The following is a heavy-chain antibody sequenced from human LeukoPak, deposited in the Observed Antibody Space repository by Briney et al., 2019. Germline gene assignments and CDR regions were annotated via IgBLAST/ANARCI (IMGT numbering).Heavy chain of an antibody. CDR3: AHTVQPRFLEWLLSSYYFDY. D-gene: IGHD3-3*01. CDR2: TYWNDDK. CDR1: GFSLSTSGVG. V-gene: IGHV2-5*01. Sequence: SGPTLVKPTQTLTLTCTFSGFSLSTSGVGVGWIRQPPGKALEWLALTYWNDDKRYSPSLKSRLTITKDTSKNQVVLTMTNMDPVDTATYYCAHTVQPRFLEWLLSSYYFDYWGQGTLVTVSS. J-gene: IGHJ4*02.